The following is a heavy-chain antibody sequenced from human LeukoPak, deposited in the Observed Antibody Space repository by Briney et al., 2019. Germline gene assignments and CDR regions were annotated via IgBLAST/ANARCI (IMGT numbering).Heavy chain of an antibody. D-gene: IGHD3-10*01. CDR1: GFTFIDYW. Sequence: GSSLILSCAASGFTFIDYWIHSVRQAPGKGLVWVSRINTDGSITNYADSVKGRFSISRDNAKNTLYLQMSSLRAEDTAVYYCARDRGPRTGLMVREAYDYWGQGTLVTVSS. J-gene: IGHJ4*02. V-gene: IGHV3-74*01. CDR3: ARDRGPRTGLMVREAYDY. CDR2: INTDGSIT.